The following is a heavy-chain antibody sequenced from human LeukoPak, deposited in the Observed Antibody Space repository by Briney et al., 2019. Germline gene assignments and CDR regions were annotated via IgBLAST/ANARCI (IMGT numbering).Heavy chain of an antibody. CDR2: IYYSGST. CDR3: VRQRGRRVWFDP. V-gene: IGHV4-59*08. CDR1: TGAISGYY. Sequence: SETLSLTCTVSTGAISGYYWSWVRQPPGKGLEWIGYIYYSGSTNYNPSLQSRVTISVDTSNNQFSLRLRSVTAADTAVYYCVRQRGRRVWFDPWGQGTLVTVSS. J-gene: IGHJ5*02. D-gene: IGHD3-10*01.